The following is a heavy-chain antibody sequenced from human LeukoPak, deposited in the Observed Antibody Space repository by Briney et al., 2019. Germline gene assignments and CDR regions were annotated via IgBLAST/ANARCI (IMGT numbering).Heavy chain of an antibody. D-gene: IGHD3-10*01. J-gene: IGHJ6*02. V-gene: IGHV1-46*01. CDR1: GYTFTSYY. CDR2: INPSGGST. CDR3: ARENSGYGMDV. Sequence: ASVKVSCKASGYTFTSYYMHWVRQAPGQGLEWMGIINPSGGSTSYAQKFQGRVTMTRDTSTSTVYMELSSLRSEDTAVYHCARENSGYGMDVWGQGTTVTVSS.